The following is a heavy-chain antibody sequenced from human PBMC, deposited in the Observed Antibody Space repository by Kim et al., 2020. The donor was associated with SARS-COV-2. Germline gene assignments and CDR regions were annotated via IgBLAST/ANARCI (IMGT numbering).Heavy chain of an antibody. Sequence: GESLKISCKGSGYSFTSYWIGWVRQMPGKGLEWMGIIYPGDSDTRYSPSFQGQVTISANKSISTAYLQWSSLKASDTAMYYCARTYCSSTSCYNYFDYWGQGTLVTVSS. CDR1: GYSFTSYW. J-gene: IGHJ4*02. D-gene: IGHD2-2*02. CDR2: IYPGDSDT. CDR3: ARTYCSSTSCYNYFDY. V-gene: IGHV5-51*01.